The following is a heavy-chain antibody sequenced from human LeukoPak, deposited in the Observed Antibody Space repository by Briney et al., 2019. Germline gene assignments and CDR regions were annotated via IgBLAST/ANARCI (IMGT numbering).Heavy chain of an antibody. D-gene: IGHD5-18*01. CDR2: IYYSGST. CDR3: ARGVRTRGYSYGFLLDP. Sequence: PSETLSLTCTVSGGSISSSSYYWGWIRQPPGKGLEWIGSIYYSGSTYYNPSLKSRVTISVDTSKNQFSLKLSSVTAADTAVYYCARGVRTRGYSYGFLLDPWGQGTLVTVSS. V-gene: IGHV4-39*07. J-gene: IGHJ5*02. CDR1: GGSISSSSYY.